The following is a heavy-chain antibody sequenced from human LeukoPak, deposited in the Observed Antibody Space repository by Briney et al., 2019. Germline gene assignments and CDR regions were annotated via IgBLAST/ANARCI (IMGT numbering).Heavy chain of an antibody. V-gene: IGHV5-51*01. CDR2: IYPGDSDT. J-gene: IGHJ5*02. D-gene: IGHD2/OR15-2a*01. CDR3: ARHAAEGGDYCLSNRCPIWFDP. Sequence: KPGESLKISCKASGYSVTSYWIAWVRQMPGKGLEWMGIIYPGDSDTRYSPSFQGQVTISADKSIGTAYLQWSSLKASDTAMYYCARHAAEGGDYCLSNRCPIWFDPWGQGTLVTVSS. CDR1: GYSVTSYW.